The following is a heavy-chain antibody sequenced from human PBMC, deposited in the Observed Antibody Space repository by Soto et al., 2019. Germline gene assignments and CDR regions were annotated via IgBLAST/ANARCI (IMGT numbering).Heavy chain of an antibody. CDR2: ISLDGGST. V-gene: IGHV3-43*01. Sequence: GGSLRLSCGASGFTFDDYTIHWVRQAPGKGLEWVSLISLDGGSTYYADSVKGRFTISRDNSKNSLYLQMNSLRTEDTALYYCAREAVAGPYYHYGMDVWGQGTTVTVSS. CDR3: AREAVAGPYYHYGMDV. CDR1: GFTFDDYT. D-gene: IGHD6-19*01. J-gene: IGHJ6*02.